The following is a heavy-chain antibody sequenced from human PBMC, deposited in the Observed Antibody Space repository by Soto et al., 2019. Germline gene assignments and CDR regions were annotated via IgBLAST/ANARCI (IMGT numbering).Heavy chain of an antibody. J-gene: IGHJ4*02. CDR1: GYTFTGYY. D-gene: IGHD5-12*01. CDR3: ARDHSGDDHELDY. V-gene: IGHV1-2*02. CDR2: IDPNSGGT. Sequence: ASVKVSCKASGYTFTGYYMPWVRRAPGQGVGWMGWIDPNSGGTNYAQKFQGRVTMTRDTSTTSVYMELTRLRSGETAVHYCARDHSGDDHELDYCGQGTPVTVSA.